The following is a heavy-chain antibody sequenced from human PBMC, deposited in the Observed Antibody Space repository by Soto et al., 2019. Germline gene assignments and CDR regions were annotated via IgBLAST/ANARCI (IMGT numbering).Heavy chain of an antibody. CDR3: ARGLAGSYYDILTGYGDAFDL. CDR2: ISSSGSYI. D-gene: IGHD3-9*01. J-gene: IGHJ3*01. Sequence: EVQLVESGGGLVKPGGSLRLSCAASGFTFSSYCMNWVRQAPGKGLEWLSSISSSGSYIYYADSVKGRFTISRDNAENSLFLQMSSLRADDTAVYYCARGLAGSYYDILTGYGDAFDLWGQGTMVTVSS. V-gene: IGHV3-21*01. CDR1: GFTFSSYC.